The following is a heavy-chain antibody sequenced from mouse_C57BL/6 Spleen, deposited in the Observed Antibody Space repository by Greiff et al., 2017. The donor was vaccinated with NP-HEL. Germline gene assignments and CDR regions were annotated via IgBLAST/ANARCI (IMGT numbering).Heavy chain of an antibody. CDR1: GYSITSGYD. CDR3: ARDRDSNYPGFAY. Sequence: EVKLQESGPGMVKPSQSLSLTCTVTGYSITSGYDWHWIRHFPGNKLEWMGYISYSGSTNYNPSLKSRISITHDTSKNHFFLKLNSVTTEDTATYYCARDRDSNYPGFAYWGQGTLVTVSA. D-gene: IGHD2-5*01. CDR2: ISYSGST. V-gene: IGHV3-1*01. J-gene: IGHJ3*01.